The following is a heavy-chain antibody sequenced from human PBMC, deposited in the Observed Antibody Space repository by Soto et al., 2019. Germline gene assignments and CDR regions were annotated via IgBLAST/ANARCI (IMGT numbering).Heavy chain of an antibody. J-gene: IGHJ6*02. CDR1: GGSFSGYY. D-gene: IGHD3-3*01. V-gene: IGHV4-34*01. CDR3: ARDPYYDFWSGYHLYGMDV. CDR2: INRSGST. Sequence: PSETLSLTCAVYGGSFSGYYWSWIRQPPGKGLEWIGEINRSGSTNYNPSLKSRVTISVDTSKNQFSLKLSSVTAADTAVYYCARDPYYDFWSGYHLYGMDVWGQGTTVTVSS.